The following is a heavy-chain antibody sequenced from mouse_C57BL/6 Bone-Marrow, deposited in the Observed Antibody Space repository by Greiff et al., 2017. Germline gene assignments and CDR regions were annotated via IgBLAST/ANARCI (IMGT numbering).Heavy chain of an antibody. J-gene: IGHJ4*01. CDR3: ARIYGNYVEEDAMDY. V-gene: IGHV8-8*01. D-gene: IGHD2-1*01. CDR2: IWWDDDK. CDR1: GFSLSTFGMG. Sequence: QVTLKESGPGILQPSQTLSLTCSFSGFSLSTFGMGMGWIRQPSGKGLEWLAHIWWDDDKYYNPALKSRLTISKDTSKNQVFLKIANVDTADTATYYCARIYGNYVEEDAMDYWGQGTSVTVSS.